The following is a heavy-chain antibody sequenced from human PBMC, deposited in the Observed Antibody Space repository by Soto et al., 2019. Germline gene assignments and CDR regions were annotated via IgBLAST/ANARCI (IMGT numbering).Heavy chain of an antibody. D-gene: IGHD5-18*01. Sequence: GGSLRLSCAASGFTFSSYAMSWVRQAPGKGLEWVSAISGSGGSTYYADSVKGRFTISRDNSKNTLYLQMNSLRAEDTAVYYCAKTRTAMVTHYYYGMDVWGQGTTVTVSS. CDR3: AKTRTAMVTHYYYGMDV. CDR2: ISGSGGST. CDR1: GFTFSSYA. J-gene: IGHJ6*02. V-gene: IGHV3-23*01.